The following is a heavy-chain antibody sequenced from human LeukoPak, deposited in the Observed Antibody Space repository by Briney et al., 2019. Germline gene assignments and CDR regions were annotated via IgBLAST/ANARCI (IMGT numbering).Heavy chain of an antibody. Sequence: SETLSLTCTVSGGSMSSYYWSWVRQPPGKGLEWVGYVYYSGSTNYNPSLESRVTISVDTAKNQFSLKLSSVTAADTAVYYCARHCSGGSCYDSLYAFDIWGQGTMVTVSS. J-gene: IGHJ3*02. D-gene: IGHD2-15*01. CDR1: GGSMSSYY. V-gene: IGHV4-59*01. CDR3: ARHCSGGSCYDSLYAFDI. CDR2: VYYSGST.